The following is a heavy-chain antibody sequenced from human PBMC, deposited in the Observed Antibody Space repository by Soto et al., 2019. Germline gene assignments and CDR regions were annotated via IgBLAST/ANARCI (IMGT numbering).Heavy chain of an antibody. Sequence: SETLSLTCTVSGGSVSSGSYYWSWIRQHPGRGLEWIGYIYYSGSPNYSPSLESRVTISEDTSKNQFSLKLSSVTAADTGIYYCSGGRDDYNGWLFDLLGRGTPVTVSS. D-gene: IGHD4-4*01. J-gene: IGHJ2*01. CDR3: SGGRDDYNGWLFDL. V-gene: IGHV4-61*01. CDR1: GGSVSSGSYY. CDR2: IYYSGSP.